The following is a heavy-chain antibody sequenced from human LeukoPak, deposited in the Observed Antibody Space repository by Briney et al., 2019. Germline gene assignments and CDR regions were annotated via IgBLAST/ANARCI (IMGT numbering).Heavy chain of an antibody. Sequence: SETLSLTCSVSGGSISSGDYYWSWIRQPPGKGLEWIGYIYHSGSTYYNPSLKSRVTISVDRSKNQFSLKLSSVTAADTAVYYCARTTMMLDHVVVVAATPYWYFDLWGRGTLVTVSS. CDR3: ARTTMMLDHVVVVAATPYWYFDL. CDR1: GGSISSGDYY. D-gene: IGHD2-15*01. V-gene: IGHV4-30-4*01. CDR2: IYHSGST. J-gene: IGHJ2*01.